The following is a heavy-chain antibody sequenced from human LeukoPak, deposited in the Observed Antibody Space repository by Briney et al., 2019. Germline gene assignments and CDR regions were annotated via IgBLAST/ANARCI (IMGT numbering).Heavy chain of an antibody. CDR2: ISWNSGSI. V-gene: IGHV3-9*01. CDR3: AKGLAGY. Sequence: GGSLRLSCAASGFTFDDYAMHWVRQPPGKGLEGVSGISWNSGSIGYADSVKGRFTISRDNAKNSLYLQMNSLRAEDTALYYCAKGLAGYWGQGTLVTVSS. CDR1: GFTFDDYA. J-gene: IGHJ4*02.